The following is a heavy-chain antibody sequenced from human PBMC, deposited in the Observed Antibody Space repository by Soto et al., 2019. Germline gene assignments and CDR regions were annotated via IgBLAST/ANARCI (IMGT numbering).Heavy chain of an antibody. CDR1: GFTFSSYA. V-gene: IGHV3-30-3*01. D-gene: IGHD3-3*01. CDR2: ISYDGSNK. CDR3: AGEDFWTRYYVNYFDY. Sequence: GGSLRLSCAVSGFTFSSYAMHWVRQAPGKGLEWVAVISYDGSNKYYADSVKGRFTISRDNSKNTLYLQMNSLRAEDTSVYYCAGEDFWTRYYVNYFDYWGQGTLVTVSS. J-gene: IGHJ4*02.